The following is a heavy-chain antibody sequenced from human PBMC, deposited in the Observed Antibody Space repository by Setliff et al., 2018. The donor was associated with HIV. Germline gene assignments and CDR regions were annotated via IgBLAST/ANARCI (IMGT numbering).Heavy chain of an antibody. V-gene: IGHV4-34*01. CDR1: GGSFSGYY. CDR3: ARSDQYGSGTSLPFDCFDL. Sequence: KPSETLSLTCAVYGGSFSGYYWSWIRQPPGKGLEWIGEINHSGSTNYNPSLKSRVTISVDTSKNQFSLKLSSVTAADTAVYYCARSDQYGSGTSLPFDCFDLWGLGTMVTVSS. J-gene: IGHJ3*01. D-gene: IGHD3-10*01. CDR2: INHSGST.